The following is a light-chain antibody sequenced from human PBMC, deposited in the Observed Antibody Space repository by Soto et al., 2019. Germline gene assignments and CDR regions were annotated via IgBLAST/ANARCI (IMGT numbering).Light chain of an antibody. Sequence: DIQMTQSPSTLSASVGDRVTITCRASQSISAWLAWYQQKPGKAPKLLIYKASSLESGVPSRFSGSGSGTDFTLTSSSLQPDDFATYYCQQYNNYGSWTFGQGTKVEIK. V-gene: IGKV1-5*03. CDR3: QQYNNYGSWT. J-gene: IGKJ1*01. CDR1: QSISAW. CDR2: KAS.